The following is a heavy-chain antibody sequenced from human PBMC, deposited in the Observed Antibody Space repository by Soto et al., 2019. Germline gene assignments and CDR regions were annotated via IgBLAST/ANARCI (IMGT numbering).Heavy chain of an antibody. CDR1: GGSISSGDYY. CDR2: IYYSGST. V-gene: IGHV4-30-4*01. D-gene: IGHD3-22*01. Sequence: SETLSLTCTVSGGSISSGDYYWSWIRQPPGKGLEWIGYIYYSGSTYYNPSLKSRVTISVDTSKNQFSLKLSSVTAADTAVYYCASYYYYDSSGYLERGYYYGMDVWGQGTTVTVSS. J-gene: IGHJ6*02. CDR3: ASYYYYDSSGYLERGYYYGMDV.